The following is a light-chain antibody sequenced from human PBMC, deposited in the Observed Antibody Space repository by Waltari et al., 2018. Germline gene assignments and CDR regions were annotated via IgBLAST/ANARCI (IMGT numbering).Light chain of an antibody. J-gene: IGKJ2*01. CDR1: QSISSSY. Sequence: EIVLTQSPGTLSLSPWERATLSCRASQSISSSYLAWYQQKLGQAPRLFIYGASTRATGIPDRFSGSGSGTDFTLTISRLEPEDFAVYYCQYYSTSPPYTFGQGTKLEIK. V-gene: IGKV3-20*01. CDR3: QYYSTSPPYT. CDR2: GAS.